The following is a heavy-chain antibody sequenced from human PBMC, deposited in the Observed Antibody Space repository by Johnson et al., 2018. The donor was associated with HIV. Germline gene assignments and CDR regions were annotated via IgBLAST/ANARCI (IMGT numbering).Heavy chain of an antibody. Sequence: VESGGGVVQPGRSLRLSCAASGFTFSSYGMHWVRQAPGKGLVWVSRVNNDGGDTIYADSVKGRFTISRDNSKNTLYLQMNSLRAEDTAVYYCTTMGLGSSSWRYDAFDIWGQGTMVTVSS. CDR1: GFTFSSYG. CDR2: VNNDGGDT. D-gene: IGHD6-13*01. J-gene: IGHJ3*02. V-gene: IGHV3-74*02. CDR3: TTMGLGSSSWRYDAFDI.